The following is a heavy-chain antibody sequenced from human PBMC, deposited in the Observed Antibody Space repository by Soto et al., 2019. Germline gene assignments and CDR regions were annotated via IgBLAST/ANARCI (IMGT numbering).Heavy chain of an antibody. CDR3: ARDSVPAAPYTVTTKIYYYYYGMDV. CDR1: GFTFSSYS. D-gene: IGHD2-2*01. CDR2: ISSSSSYK. V-gene: IGHV3-21*01. Sequence: SLRLSCAASGFTFSSYSMNWVRQAPGKGLEWVSSISSSSSYKYYADSVKGRFTISRDNAKNSLYLQMNSLRAEDTAVYYCARDSVPAAPYTVTTKIYYYYYGMDVWGQGTTVTVSS. J-gene: IGHJ6*02.